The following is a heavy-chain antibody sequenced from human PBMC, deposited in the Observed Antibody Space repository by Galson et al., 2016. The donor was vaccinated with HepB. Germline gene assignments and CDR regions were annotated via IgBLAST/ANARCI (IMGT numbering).Heavy chain of an antibody. CDR1: GGSISYRNYY. J-gene: IGHJ4*02. CDR2: IYFRGDT. CDR3: ARHIYSSSFAFDY. D-gene: IGHD6-6*01. Sequence: SETLSLTCTVSGGSISYRNYYWGWIRQPPGKGLEWIGSIYFRGDTYYNPSHKSRATVSVDTSRNQFSLRLTSVTAADTAVYHCARHIYSSSFAFDYWGQGALLTVSS. V-gene: IGHV4-39*01.